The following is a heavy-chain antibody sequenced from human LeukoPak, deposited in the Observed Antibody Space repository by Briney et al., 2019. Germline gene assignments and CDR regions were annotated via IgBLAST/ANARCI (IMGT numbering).Heavy chain of an antibody. CDR3: ATGVELVPDY. Sequence: TSETLSLTCTVSGGSISSYHWSWIRQPPGKGLEWIGYIYYSGSTNYNPSLKSRVTISVDTSKNQFSLKLSSVTAADTAVYYCATGVELVPDYWGQGTLVTVSS. CDR2: IYYSGST. V-gene: IGHV4-59*08. CDR1: GGSISSYH. J-gene: IGHJ4*02. D-gene: IGHD6-13*01.